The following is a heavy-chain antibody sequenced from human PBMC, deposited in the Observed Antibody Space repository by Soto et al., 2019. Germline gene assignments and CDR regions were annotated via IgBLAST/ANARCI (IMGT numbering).Heavy chain of an antibody. CDR1: GFTFSAYW. Sequence: EVQLVESGGGLVQPGGSLRLSCVASGFTFSAYWMTWVRQAPGKGLEWLANIKQDGSETHDLDGRFAIARDNAKNSLYLQMTSLRAEDTAVDYGARLRGDYCDNWGQGTLVTVSS. CDR2: IKQDGSET. CDR3: ARLRGDYCDN. V-gene: IGHV3-7*01. J-gene: IGHJ4*02.